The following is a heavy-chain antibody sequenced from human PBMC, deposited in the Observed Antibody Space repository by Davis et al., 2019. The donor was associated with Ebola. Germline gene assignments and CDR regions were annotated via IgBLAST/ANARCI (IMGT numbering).Heavy chain of an antibody. CDR3: AKAGQYQLLLVY. D-gene: IGHD2-2*01. CDR2: IVVGSGNT. Sequence: SVKVSCKASGFTFTSSAVQWVRQARGQRLEWIGWIVVGSGNTNYAQKFQERVTITRDMSTSTAYMELSSLRAEDTAVYYCAKAGQYQLLLVYWGQGTLVTVSS. V-gene: IGHV1-58*01. CDR1: GFTFTSSA. J-gene: IGHJ4*02.